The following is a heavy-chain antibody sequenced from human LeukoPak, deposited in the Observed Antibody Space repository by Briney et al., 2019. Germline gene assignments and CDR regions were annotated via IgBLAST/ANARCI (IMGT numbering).Heavy chain of an antibody. CDR2: IKQDGTEK. Sequence: GGSLRLSCAASGFTFSNYAMTWVRQAPGKGLEWVANIKQDGTEKYCVDSVKGRFTISRDNAKNSLYLQMNSLRDVDTAVYFCARPTAVTLVDAFNIWGLGTMVTVSS. J-gene: IGHJ3*02. D-gene: IGHD4-17*01. CDR3: ARPTAVTLVDAFNI. CDR1: GFTFSNYA. V-gene: IGHV3-7*04.